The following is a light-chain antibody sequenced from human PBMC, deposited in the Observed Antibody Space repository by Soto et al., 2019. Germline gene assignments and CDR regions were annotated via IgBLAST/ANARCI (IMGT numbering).Light chain of an antibody. J-gene: IGLJ1*01. V-gene: IGLV1-44*01. CDR2: SNN. Sequence: QCVVSQPRTSSGTPGQRITISCSGSSSNIGSNTVNWYQQLPGTAPKLLIYSNNQRPSGVPDRFSGSKSGTSASLAISGLQSEDEADYYCAAWDESLNGYVFGTGTKVTVL. CDR1: SSNIGSNT. CDR3: AAWDESLNGYV.